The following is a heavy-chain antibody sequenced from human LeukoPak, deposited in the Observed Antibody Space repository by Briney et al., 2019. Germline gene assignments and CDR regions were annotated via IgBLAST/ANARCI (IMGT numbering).Heavy chain of an antibody. Sequence: GGSLRLSCAASGFTFSSYAMHWVRQAPGKGLEWVSVIYSGGSTYYADSVKGRFTISRDNSKNTLYLQTNSLRAEDTAVYYCAKNFRGHGYYYYYMDVWGKGTTVTVSS. J-gene: IGHJ6*03. D-gene: IGHD3-10*01. CDR2: IYSGGST. V-gene: IGHV3-66*01. CDR3: AKNFRGHGYYYYYMDV. CDR1: GFTFSSYA.